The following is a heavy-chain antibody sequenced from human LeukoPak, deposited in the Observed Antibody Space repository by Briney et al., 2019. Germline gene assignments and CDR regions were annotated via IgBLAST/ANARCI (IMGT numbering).Heavy chain of an antibody. D-gene: IGHD3-22*01. CDR1: GDSFSSNNY. V-gene: IGHV4-4*02. CDR2: IYRSGAT. CDR3: ARNAGYSDLNY. Sequence: SETLSLTCTVSGDSFSSNNYWTWVRQPPGKGLEWIGEIYRSGATNYSPSFRGRVTVSLDKSKNQFSLRLNSVTAADTAIYYCARNAGYSDLNYWGQGVLVTVSS. J-gene: IGHJ4*02.